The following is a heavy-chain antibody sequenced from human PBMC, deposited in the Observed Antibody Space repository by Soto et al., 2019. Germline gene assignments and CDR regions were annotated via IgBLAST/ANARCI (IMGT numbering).Heavy chain of an antibody. CDR2: IDWDDDK. CDR1: GFSLSTSGMC. D-gene: IGHD4-4*01. CDR3: ARTQWDYSNPLGYYYYGMDV. Sequence: SGPTLVNPTQTLTLTCTFSGFSLSTSGMCVSWIRQPPGKALEWLALIDWDDDKYYSTSLKTRLTISKDTSKNQVVPTMTNMDPVDTATYYFARTQWDYSNPLGYYYYGMDVWGQGTTVTVSS. J-gene: IGHJ6*02. V-gene: IGHV2-70*01.